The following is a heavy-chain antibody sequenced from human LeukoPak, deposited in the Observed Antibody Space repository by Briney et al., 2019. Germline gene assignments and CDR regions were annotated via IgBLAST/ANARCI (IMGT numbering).Heavy chain of an antibody. D-gene: IGHD1-26*01. J-gene: IGHJ4*02. Sequence: ASVKVSCKASGYTFTGYYMHWVRQAPGQGLEWMGWINPNSGGTNYAQKFQGRVTMTRDTSTSTAYMELSRLRSDDTAVYYCARDRYSGTYLYDYWGQGTLVTVSS. CDR3: ARDRYSGTYLYDY. CDR1: GYTFTGYY. CDR2: INPNSGGT. V-gene: IGHV1-2*02.